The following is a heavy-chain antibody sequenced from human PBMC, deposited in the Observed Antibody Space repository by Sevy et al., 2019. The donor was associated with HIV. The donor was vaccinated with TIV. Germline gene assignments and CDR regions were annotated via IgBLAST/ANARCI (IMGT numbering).Heavy chain of an antibody. J-gene: IGHJ6*02. V-gene: IGHV3-7*01. Sequence: GGSLRLSCAASGFTFTNYWMNWVRQAPGKGLEWVANIKQGGNDKYYVDSVKGRFTISRDNARNSGYLQMHSLSVEDSGVYYCARAMGVWGQGTTVTVSS. CDR2: IKQGGNDK. CDR1: GFTFTNYW. CDR3: ARAMGV.